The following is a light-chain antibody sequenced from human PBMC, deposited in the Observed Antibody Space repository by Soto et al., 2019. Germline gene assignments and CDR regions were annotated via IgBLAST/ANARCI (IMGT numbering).Light chain of an antibody. Sequence: EIVMTPSPATLSVSPGERATLSCRASQSVSSSYLAWYQQTPGQAPRLLIYGASSRATGIPDRFSGSGSGTDFTLTISRLEPEDFAVYYCQQYGSSPSTFGQGTKV. V-gene: IGKV3-20*01. CDR1: QSVSSSY. J-gene: IGKJ1*01. CDR3: QQYGSSPST. CDR2: GAS.